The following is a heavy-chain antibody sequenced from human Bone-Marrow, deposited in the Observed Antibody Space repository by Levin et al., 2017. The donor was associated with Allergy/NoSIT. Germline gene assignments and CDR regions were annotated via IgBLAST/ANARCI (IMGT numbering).Heavy chain of an antibody. CDR1: GFNFSSYW. CDR2: INRDGSST. CDR3: ARDRVTTNWYFDL. D-gene: IGHD2-21*02. V-gene: IGHV3-74*01. Sequence: GESLKISCSASGFNFSSYWMHWVRQAPGKGLVWVSRINRDGSSTRYADSVKGRFTISRDNAKNTLYLQMNSLRDEDTSVYYCARDRVTTNWYFDLWSRGTLVTVSS. J-gene: IGHJ2*01.